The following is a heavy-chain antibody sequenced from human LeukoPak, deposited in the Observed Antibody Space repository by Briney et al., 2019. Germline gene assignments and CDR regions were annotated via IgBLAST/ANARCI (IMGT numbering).Heavy chain of an antibody. V-gene: IGHV4-39*07. D-gene: IGHD4-23*01. CDR3: ARGRGTTVVTTSGGTDY. CDR2: IYYSGST. J-gene: IGHJ4*02. Sequence: ASETLSLTFTVSGGSISSSSYYWGWIRQPPGKGLEWIGSIYYSGSTYYNPSLKSRVTISVDTSKNQFSLKLSSVTAADTAVYYCARGRGTTVVTTSGGTDYWGQGTLVTVSS. CDR1: GGSISSSSYY.